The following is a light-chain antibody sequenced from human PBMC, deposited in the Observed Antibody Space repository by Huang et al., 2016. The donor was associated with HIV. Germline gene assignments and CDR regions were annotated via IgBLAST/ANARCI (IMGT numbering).Light chain of an antibody. J-gene: IGKJ4*01. V-gene: IGKV3-11*01. Sequence: EIVLTQSPATLSLSPGERATLSCRASQSVSSYLAWYQQKPGQAPRLLIYDASNRATGIPDRVSGSGSGTDCTLTISSLEPEDFAVYYCQQRSNWPRGAFGGGTKVEIK. CDR3: QQRSNWPRGA. CDR2: DAS. CDR1: QSVSSY.